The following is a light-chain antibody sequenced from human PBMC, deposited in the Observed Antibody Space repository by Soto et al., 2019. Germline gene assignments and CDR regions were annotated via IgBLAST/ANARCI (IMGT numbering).Light chain of an antibody. J-gene: IGKJ1*01. Sequence: DIQMTQSPSSLSASVGDRVTITCRASQGISNSLAWFQQKPGKVPKLLIYTASTLQSGVPSRFSGSGSGTDFTLTISSLQPEEVATYYCQKYNSAPWTFVQGTKVEIK. CDR2: TAS. CDR3: QKYNSAPWT. CDR1: QGISNS. V-gene: IGKV1-27*01.